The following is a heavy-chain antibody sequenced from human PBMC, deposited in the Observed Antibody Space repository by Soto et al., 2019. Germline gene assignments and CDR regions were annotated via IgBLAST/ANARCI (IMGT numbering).Heavy chain of an antibody. V-gene: IGHV3-7*01. CDR3: ARDGEAPGLYLDY. CDR1: GFTFSSYW. CDR2: VRQDGSQK. J-gene: IGHJ4*02. D-gene: IGHD7-27*01. Sequence: AGGSLRLSCEASGFTFSSYWMSWVRQAPGKGLEWVANVRQDGSQKYLVDSVKGRFTISRDNAKNSLYLQVNSLRAEDTAVYYCARDGEAPGLYLDYWGQGTLVTVSS.